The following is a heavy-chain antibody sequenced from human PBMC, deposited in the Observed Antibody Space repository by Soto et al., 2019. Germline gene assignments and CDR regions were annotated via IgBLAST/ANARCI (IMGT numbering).Heavy chain of an antibody. J-gene: IGHJ5*02. Sequence: VASVKVSCKASGGTFSSYAISWVRQAPGQGLEWMGGLIPIFGTANYAQTFQGRVTITADESTSTAYMELSSLRSEDTAVYYCARDRSYDSSGPLGFDPWGQGTLVTVSS. CDR1: GGTFSSYA. CDR2: LIPIFGTA. CDR3: ARDRSYDSSGPLGFDP. D-gene: IGHD3-22*01. V-gene: IGHV1-69*13.